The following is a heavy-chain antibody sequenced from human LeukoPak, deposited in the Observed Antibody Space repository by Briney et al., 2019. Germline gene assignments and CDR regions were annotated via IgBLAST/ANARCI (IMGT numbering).Heavy chain of an antibody. Sequence: GGSLRLSCAASGFTFSSYSMNWVRQAPGKGLEWVSSISSSSSYIYYADSVKGRFTISRDNAKNSLYLQMNSLRAEDTAVYYCAREGIPLLGYCGGDCYSDYWGQGTLVTVSS. CDR1: GFTFSSYS. V-gene: IGHV3-21*01. J-gene: IGHJ4*02. CDR3: AREGIPLLGYCGGDCYSDY. CDR2: ISSSSSYI. D-gene: IGHD2-21*02.